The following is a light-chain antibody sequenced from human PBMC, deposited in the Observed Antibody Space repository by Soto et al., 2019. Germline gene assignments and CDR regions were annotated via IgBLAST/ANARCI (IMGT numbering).Light chain of an antibody. CDR2: GAS. J-gene: IGKJ2*01. V-gene: IGKV3-15*01. CDR1: QALGTN. CDR3: QQFTVWPYT. Sequence: EIVMMQSPATLSVSPRARATLSCRASQALGTNLAWYQHKPGQAPRLLIYGASTRATGVPVRFSGSESETEFTRTVRSFQSDDLAVYYCQQFTVWPYTF.